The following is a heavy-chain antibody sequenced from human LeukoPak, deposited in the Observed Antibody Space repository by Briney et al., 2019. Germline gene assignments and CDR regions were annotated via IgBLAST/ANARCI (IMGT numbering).Heavy chain of an antibody. V-gene: IGHV3-7*01. Sequence: PGGSLRLSCAASEFTFSTFWMSWVRQAPGQGLESFANIKAYGSVKHYVDSVEGRFSISRDNARSSLYLQMNSLRAEDTAVYYCVRDSDYQRNSGGLYAHYDALDIWGHGTMVTVSS. CDR2: IKAYGSVK. D-gene: IGHD2-21*01. CDR1: EFTFSTFW. J-gene: IGHJ3*02. CDR3: VRDSDYQRNSGGLYAHYDALDI.